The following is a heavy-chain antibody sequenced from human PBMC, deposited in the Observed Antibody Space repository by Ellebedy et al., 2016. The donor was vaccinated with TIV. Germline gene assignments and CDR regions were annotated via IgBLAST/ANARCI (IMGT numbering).Heavy chain of an antibody. J-gene: IGHJ6*02. D-gene: IGHD2-15*01. CDR3: ARGKDRTSKYGMDV. V-gene: IGHV3-7*03. CDR2: IKQDGSEK. CDR1: GFTFSSYA. Sequence: GESLKISXAASGFTFSSYAMSWVRQAPGKGLEWVANIKQDGSEKYYVDSVKGRFTISRDNAKNSLYLQMNSLRAEDTAVYYCARGKDRTSKYGMDVWGQGTTATVSS.